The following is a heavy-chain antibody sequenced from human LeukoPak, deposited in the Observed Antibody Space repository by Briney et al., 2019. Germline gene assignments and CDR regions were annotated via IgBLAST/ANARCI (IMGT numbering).Heavy chain of an antibody. D-gene: IGHD3-9*01. CDR2: ISSSGSTI. Sequence: PGGSLRLSCAASGFTFSSYEMNWVRQAPGKGLEWVSYISSSGSTIYYADSVKGRFTISRDNAKNSPYLQMNSLRAEDTAVYYCARGPILTGYPLDYWGQGTLVTVSS. V-gene: IGHV3-48*03. J-gene: IGHJ4*02. CDR3: ARGPILTGYPLDY. CDR1: GFTFSSYE.